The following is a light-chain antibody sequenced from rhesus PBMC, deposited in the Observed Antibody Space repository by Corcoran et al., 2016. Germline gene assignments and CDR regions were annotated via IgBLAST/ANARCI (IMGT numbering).Light chain of an antibody. Sequence: DIVMTQTPLSLPITPGEPASISCRSSQSLLHSNGNTYLHWYLQKPGQSLQLLSYGGSNRASGVPDRFSGSGSGTDFTLKVSKVEAEDVGVYYCVQTIAFPWTFGQGTKVEIK. J-gene: IGKJ1*01. V-gene: IGKV2-72*01. CDR3: VQTIAFPWT. CDR2: GGS. CDR1: QSLLHSNGNTY.